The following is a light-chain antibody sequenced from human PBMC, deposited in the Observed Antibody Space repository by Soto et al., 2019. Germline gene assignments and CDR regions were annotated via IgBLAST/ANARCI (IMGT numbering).Light chain of an antibody. CDR2: EVI. V-gene: IGLV2-14*01. Sequence: QSALTQPASVSGSPGQSITISCTGTSSDVGGYNYVSWYQQHPGKAPKLMIYEVINRPSGVSNRFSGSKSGNTASLTISGLQAEDEAHYYCNSYTSSNTRVFGGGTKLTVL. CDR1: SSDVGGYNY. J-gene: IGLJ3*02. CDR3: NSYTSSNTRV.